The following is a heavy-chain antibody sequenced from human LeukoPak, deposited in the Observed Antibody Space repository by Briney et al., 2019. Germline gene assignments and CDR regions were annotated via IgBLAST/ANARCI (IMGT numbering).Heavy chain of an antibody. J-gene: IGHJ4*02. CDR2: IYHSGST. CDR3: ARASYYSNFDY. CDR1: GGSISSGGYS. D-gene: IGHD4-11*01. V-gene: IGHV4-30-2*01. Sequence: SETLSLTCAVSGGSISSGGYSWSWIRQPPGKGLEWIGYIYHSGSTYYNPSLKSRVTISVDRSKNQFSLKLSSVTAADTAVYYCARASYYSNFDYWGQGTLVTVSS.